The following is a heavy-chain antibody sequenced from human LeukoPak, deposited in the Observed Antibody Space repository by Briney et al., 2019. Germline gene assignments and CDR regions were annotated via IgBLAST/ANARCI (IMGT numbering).Heavy chain of an antibody. J-gene: IGHJ3*02. CDR1: GGSISSGDYY. CDR2: IYYSGST. CDR3: ARNYCSGGSCYPHDAFDI. D-gene: IGHD2-15*01. V-gene: IGHV4-30-4*08. Sequence: TSQALSLTCTVSGGSISSGDYYWSWIRQPPGKGLEWIGYIYYSGSTYYNPSLKSRVTISVDTSKNQFSLKLSSVTAADTAVYYCARNYCSGGSCYPHDAFDIWGQGTMVTVSS.